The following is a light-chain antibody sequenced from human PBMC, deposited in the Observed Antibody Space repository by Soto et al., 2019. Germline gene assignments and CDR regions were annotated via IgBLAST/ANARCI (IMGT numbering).Light chain of an antibody. CDR3: QHYNNWPPYT. J-gene: IGKJ2*01. V-gene: IGKV3-15*01. CDR2: GAS. CDR1: QSVNSN. Sequence: EIVMTQSPATLSVSPGERATLSCRASQSVNSNLAWYQQKPGQAPRLIMYGASTRATGIPARFSGSGSGTEFTLTISSLQSEDFAVYYCQHYNNWPPYTFGQGTKLEIK.